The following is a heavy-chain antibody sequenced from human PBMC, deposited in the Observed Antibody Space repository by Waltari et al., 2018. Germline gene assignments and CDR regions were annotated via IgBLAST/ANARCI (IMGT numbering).Heavy chain of an antibody. CDR2: LSSSGIA. Sequence: QLQLQESGPGLVKPSETLSLTCTVSGGSISSESYYWGWIRQPPGKGWEWIGILSSSGIAYYNPSLKSRVTISVDTSKNQFSLNRSSVTAADTAVYYCARLSYHIVTGYGWFDPWGLGTLVTVSS. J-gene: IGHJ5*02. V-gene: IGHV4-39*01. CDR1: GGSISSESYY. D-gene: IGHD3-9*01. CDR3: ARLSYHIVTGYGWFDP.